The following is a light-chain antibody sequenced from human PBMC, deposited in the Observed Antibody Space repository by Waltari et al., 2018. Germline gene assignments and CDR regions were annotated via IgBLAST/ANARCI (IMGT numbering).Light chain of an antibody. V-gene: IGLV2-11*01. CDR3: CSYVQKDIWL. CDR2: DVT. Sequence: QSALTQPRSVSGSPGQSVTISCTGTSSDVGAENYVSWYQQHPGKAPKLMIYDVTKRPSGVPDRFSASKSGNTASLTISGLQADDEADYYCCSYVQKDIWLFGRGTKVTVL. CDR1: SSDVGAENY. J-gene: IGLJ3*02.